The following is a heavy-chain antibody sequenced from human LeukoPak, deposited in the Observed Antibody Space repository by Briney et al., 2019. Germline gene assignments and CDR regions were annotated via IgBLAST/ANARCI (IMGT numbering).Heavy chain of an antibody. CDR2: ISGSSRST. CDR1: GFTFDEYG. V-gene: IGHV3-23*01. Sequence: GGSLRLSCAASGFTFDEYGMSLVRQGPGEGLGWGLAISGSSRSTYYADSEKGRFTITSDNSKNTLYLQMNSLRAEDTAVYYCAKDKRVRSLYYFHYWGQGTLATVSS. D-gene: IGHD2-15*01. J-gene: IGHJ4*02. CDR3: AKDKRVRSLYYFHY.